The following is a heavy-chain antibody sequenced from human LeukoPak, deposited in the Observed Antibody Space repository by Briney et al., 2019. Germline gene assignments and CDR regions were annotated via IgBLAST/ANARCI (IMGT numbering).Heavy chain of an antibody. J-gene: IGHJ4*02. Sequence: GGSLRLSCTASGFTFGDYAMSWVRQAPGKGLEWVGFIRSKAYGGTTEYAASVKGRFTISRDDSKSIAYLQMNSLKTEDTAVYYCTRDVYNYDILTGGYFDYWGQGTLVTVSS. V-gene: IGHV3-49*04. CDR3: TRDVYNYDILTGGYFDY. CDR2: IRSKAYGGTT. D-gene: IGHD3-9*01. CDR1: GFTFGDYA.